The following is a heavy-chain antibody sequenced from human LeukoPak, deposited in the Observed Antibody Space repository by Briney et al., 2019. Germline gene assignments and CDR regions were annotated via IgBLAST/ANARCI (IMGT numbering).Heavy chain of an antibody. CDR3: ARATYIAVAGYFDY. CDR1: GGSISSGSYY. CDR2: IYTSGST. J-gene: IGHJ4*02. D-gene: IGHD6-19*01. Sequence: PSETLSLXCTVSGGSISSGSYYWSWIRQPAGKGLEWIGRIYTSGSTNYNPSLKSRVTISVDTSKNQFSLKLSSVTAADTAVYYCARATYIAVAGYFDYWGQGTLVTVSS. V-gene: IGHV4-61*02.